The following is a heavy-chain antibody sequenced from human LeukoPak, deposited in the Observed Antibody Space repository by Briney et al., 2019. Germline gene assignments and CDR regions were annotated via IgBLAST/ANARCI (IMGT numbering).Heavy chain of an antibody. CDR2: IYHSGST. CDR3: ARVGNLALSGSSVGYYFDY. Sequence: PSETLSLTCAVSGGSISSSNWWSWVRQPPGKGLEWIGEIYHSGSTNYNPSLKSRVTMSVDTSKNQFSLKLSSVTAADTAVYYCARVGNLALSGSSVGYYFDYWGQGTLVTVSS. V-gene: IGHV4-4*02. D-gene: IGHD6-6*01. J-gene: IGHJ4*02. CDR1: GGSISSSNW.